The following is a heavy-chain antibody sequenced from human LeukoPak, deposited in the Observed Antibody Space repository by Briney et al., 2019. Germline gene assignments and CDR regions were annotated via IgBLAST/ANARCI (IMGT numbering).Heavy chain of an antibody. J-gene: IGHJ1*01. CDR2: ILPGDSDT. Sequence: GESLKISCKGSGYSFSNNWIGWVRQMPGKGLEWMGIILPGDSDTRYSPSLQGQVTISADKSINTAYVQWSSLKASDTAMYYCATYAGTSSKYFQYWGQGTLVTVSS. V-gene: IGHV5-51*01. D-gene: IGHD3-10*01. CDR1: GYSFSNNW. CDR3: ATYAGTSSKYFQY.